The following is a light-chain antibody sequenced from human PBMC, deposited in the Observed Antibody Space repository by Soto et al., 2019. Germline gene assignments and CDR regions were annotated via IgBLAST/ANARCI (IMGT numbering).Light chain of an antibody. V-gene: IGKV1-5*01. CDR3: QQYNNYSTPLYT. CDR1: QSISSW. Sequence: DIQMTQSPSTLSASVGDRVTITCRASQSISSWLAWYQQKPGKAPKLLIYDASSLESGVPSRFSGSGSGTEFTLTISSLQPDDFATYYCQQYNNYSTPLYTFGQGTKLEIK. J-gene: IGKJ2*01. CDR2: DAS.